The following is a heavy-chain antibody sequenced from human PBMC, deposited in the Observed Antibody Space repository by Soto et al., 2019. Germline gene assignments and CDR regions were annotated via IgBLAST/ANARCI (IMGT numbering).Heavy chain of an antibody. CDR1: GGALSTLS. CDR3: ATGKLSMAGQHFDY. J-gene: IGHJ4*02. D-gene: IGHD3-10*01. CDR2: VIDIFGTS. Sequence: QVQLVQFGAEVKQPGASVTVSCTASGGALSTLSINWMRQTPGQGLEWMGGVIDIFGTSSFAQKFQGRVTFTADESTTTAYMELSGLTSEDTAIYFCATGKLSMAGQHFDYWGQGTLVTVSS. V-gene: IGHV1-69*01.